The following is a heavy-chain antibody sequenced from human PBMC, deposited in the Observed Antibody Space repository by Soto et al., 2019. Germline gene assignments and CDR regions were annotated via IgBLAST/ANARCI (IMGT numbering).Heavy chain of an antibody. V-gene: IGHV1-46*03. CDR3: ARDVMSDCGGDCPSSY. J-gene: IGHJ4*02. D-gene: IGHD2-21*02. CDR2: INPSGGST. Sequence: GASVKVSCKASGYTFTSYYMHWVRQAPGQGLEWMGIINPSGGSTSYAQKFQGRVTMTRDTSTSTVYMELSSLRSEDTAVYYCARDVMSDCGGDCPSSYWGQGTLVTVSS. CDR1: GYTFTSYY.